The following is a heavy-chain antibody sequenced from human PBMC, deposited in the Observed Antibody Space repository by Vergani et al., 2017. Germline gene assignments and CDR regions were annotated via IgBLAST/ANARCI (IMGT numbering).Heavy chain of an antibody. Sequence: EVQLVESGGGLVQPGGSLRLSCAASGFTFSSSWMHWVRQAPGKGLVWVSRINIDGSSTTYADSVKGRFTISRDNAKNTLYLQMNSLRAEDTAVYYCASPGRDCSGASCYYYYYMEVWGKGTTVTVSS. CDR3: ASPGRDCSGASCYYYYYMEV. CDR1: GFTFSSSW. V-gene: IGHV3-74*01. CDR2: INIDGSST. J-gene: IGHJ6*03. D-gene: IGHD2-15*01.